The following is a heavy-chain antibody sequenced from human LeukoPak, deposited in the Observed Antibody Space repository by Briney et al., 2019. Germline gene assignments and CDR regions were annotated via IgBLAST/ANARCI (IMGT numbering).Heavy chain of an antibody. D-gene: IGHD3-10*01. CDR3: ARDPSAGQVRGVRAPFDI. J-gene: IGHJ3*02. Sequence: SETLSLTCTVSGGSISSSSYYWGWIRQPPGKGLEWIGSIYYSGSTYYNPSLKSRVTISVDTSKNQFSLKLSSVTAADTAVYYCARDPSAGQVRGVRAPFDIWGQGTMVTVSS. CDR1: GGSISSSSYY. V-gene: IGHV4-39*07. CDR2: IYYSGST.